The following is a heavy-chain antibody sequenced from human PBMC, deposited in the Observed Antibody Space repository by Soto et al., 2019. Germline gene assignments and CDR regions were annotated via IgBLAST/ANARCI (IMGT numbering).Heavy chain of an antibody. CDR3: ASMQRLVTNQNWYFDL. D-gene: IGHD6-13*01. CDR2: IIPILGIA. J-gene: IGHJ2*01. V-gene: IGHV1-69*02. Sequence: QVQLVQSGAEVKKPGSSVKVSCKASGGTFSSYTISWVRQAPGQGLEWMGRIIPILGIANYAQKFQGRVTITADKSTSTAYMELSSLRSEDTAVYYCASMQRLVTNQNWYFDLWGRGTLVTVSS. CDR1: GGTFSSYT.